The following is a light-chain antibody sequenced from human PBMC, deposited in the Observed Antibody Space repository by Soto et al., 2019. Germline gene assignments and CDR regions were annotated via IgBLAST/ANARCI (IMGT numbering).Light chain of an antibody. J-gene: IGLJ2*01. CDR1: SSDVGGDNY. Sequence: QSALTQPRSVSGSPGQSVTISCTGTSSDVGGDNYVSWYQQHPGKAPKLMIYDVTKRPSGVPARCSGAKSGNTASMTISGLQAEEEADYFCCSSAGSSTFVVFGGGTKLTVL. CDR3: CSSAGSSTFVV. V-gene: IGLV2-11*01. CDR2: DVT.